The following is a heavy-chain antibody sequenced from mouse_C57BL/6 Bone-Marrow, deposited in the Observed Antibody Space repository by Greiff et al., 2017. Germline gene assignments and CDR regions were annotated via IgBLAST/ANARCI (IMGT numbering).Heavy chain of an antibody. V-gene: IGHV1-74*01. Sequence: QVQLQQPGAELVKPGASVKVSCKASGYTFTSYWMHWVKQRPGQGLEWIASIHPSDSATYYTQKFKGQATLTVDKASSTAYMQLSSLTSEDSAVDYCAIRITTVGAFDDWGEGTTLTVSS. D-gene: IGHD1-1*01. CDR2: IHPSDSAT. CDR1: GYTFTSYW. CDR3: AIRITTVGAFDD. J-gene: IGHJ2*01.